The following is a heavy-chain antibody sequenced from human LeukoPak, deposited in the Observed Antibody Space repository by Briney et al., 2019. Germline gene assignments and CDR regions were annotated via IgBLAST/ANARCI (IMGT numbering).Heavy chain of an antibody. V-gene: IGHV1-8*01. J-gene: IGHJ5*02. CDR2: MNPNSGNT. D-gene: IGHD6-13*01. CDR3: ARGLLGSSWYFYWFDP. CDR1: GYTFTSYD. Sequence: GASVKVSCKASGYTFTSYDINWVRQATGQGLEWMGWMNPNSGNTGYAQKFQGRVTMTRNTSISTAYMELSSLRSEDTAVYYCARGLLGSSWYFYWFDPWGQGTLVTVSS.